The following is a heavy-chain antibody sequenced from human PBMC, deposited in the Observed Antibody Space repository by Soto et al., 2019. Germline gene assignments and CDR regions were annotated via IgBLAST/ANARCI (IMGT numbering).Heavy chain of an antibody. Sequence: QVQLVQSGAEVKKPRASVKVSCKASGYTFTSYAMHWVRQAPGQRLEWMGWINAGNGNTKYSQKFQGRVTITRDTSASTAYMELSSLRSEDTAVYYCARGRRVGYCSGGSCYFYWGQGTLVTVSS. J-gene: IGHJ4*02. D-gene: IGHD2-15*01. CDR2: INAGNGNT. CDR1: GYTFTSYA. V-gene: IGHV1-3*01. CDR3: ARGRRVGYCSGGSCYFY.